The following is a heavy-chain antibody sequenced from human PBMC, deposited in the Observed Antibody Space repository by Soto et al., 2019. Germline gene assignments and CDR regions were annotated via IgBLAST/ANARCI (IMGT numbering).Heavy chain of an antibody. D-gene: IGHD4-17*01. CDR3: ATAPHDYGEGRYYYGMGV. V-gene: IGHV1-2*02. CDR2: VNPNSGGT. CDR1: GYTFTGYY. J-gene: IGHJ6*02. Sequence: ASVKISCKASGYTFTGYYMHWVRQAPEQGLAGTGWVNPNSGGTNYAQKFQGRGTLTRDTSISTAYMELSRLRSDDTAVYYCATAPHDYGEGRYYYGMGVWGQGSTATV.